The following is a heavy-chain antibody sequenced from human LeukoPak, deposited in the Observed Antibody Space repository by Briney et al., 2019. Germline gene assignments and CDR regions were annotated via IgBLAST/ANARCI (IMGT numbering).Heavy chain of an antibody. V-gene: IGHV3-23*01. CDR2: ISGSGGST. CDR3: ARKEVQIPLRYFDF. D-gene: IGHD3-9*01. J-gene: IGHJ4*02. Sequence: GGSLRLSCAASGFTFSNYGMNWVRQAPGKGLEWVSAISGSGGSTDYADSVKGRFTISRDNSKNTLYLQMNRLRVEDMAVYYCARKEVQIPLRYFDFWGEGSLVTVSS. CDR1: GFTFSNYG.